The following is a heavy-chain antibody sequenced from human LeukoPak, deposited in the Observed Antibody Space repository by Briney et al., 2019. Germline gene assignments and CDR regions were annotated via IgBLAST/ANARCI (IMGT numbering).Heavy chain of an antibody. Sequence: PGGSLRLSCAASGFTFSSYAMNWVRQAPGKGLDWVSAISPSGGSTYYADSVKGRFTISRDSSKNTLYLQMDSLRAEDTAVYYCAKIHLETYNRHNSGNTCFESWGQGTLVTVSS. CDR3: AKIHLETYNRHNSGNTCFES. V-gene: IGHV3-23*01. J-gene: IGHJ4*02. D-gene: IGHD1-14*01. CDR2: ISPSGGST. CDR1: GFTFSSYA.